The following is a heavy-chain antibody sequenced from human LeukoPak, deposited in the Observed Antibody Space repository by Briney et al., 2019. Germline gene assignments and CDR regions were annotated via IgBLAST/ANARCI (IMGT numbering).Heavy chain of an antibody. CDR1: GFNFSSYA. CDR3: ARTPMIVVVMFDY. V-gene: IGHV3-7*01. Sequence: GRSLRLSCAASGFNFSSYAMHWVRQAPGKGLEWVANIKQDGSEKYYVDSVKGRFTISRDNAKNSLYLQMNSLRAEDTAVYYCARTPMIVVVMFDYWGQGTLVTVSS. CDR2: IKQDGSEK. D-gene: IGHD3-22*01. J-gene: IGHJ4*02.